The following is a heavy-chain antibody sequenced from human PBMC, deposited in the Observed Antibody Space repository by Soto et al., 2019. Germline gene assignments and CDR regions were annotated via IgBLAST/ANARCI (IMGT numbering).Heavy chain of an antibody. D-gene: IGHD3-22*01. J-gene: IGHJ5*02. CDR3: AREWLLPLNWFDP. CDR2: IYYSGST. Sequence: SEALSLTCPFSCCSISRGGYYWSWIRQHPGKGLEWIGEIYYSGSTNYNPSLKSRVTISVDTSKNQFSLKLSSVTAADTAVYYCAREWLLPLNWFDPWGQGTLVTVSS. V-gene: IGHV4-39*07. CDR1: CCSISRGGYY.